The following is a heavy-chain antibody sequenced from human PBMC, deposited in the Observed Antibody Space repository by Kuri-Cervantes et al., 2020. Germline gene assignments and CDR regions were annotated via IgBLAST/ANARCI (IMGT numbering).Heavy chain of an antibody. J-gene: IGHJ4*02. CDR3: ARDTGYSSGWQYFDY. CDR2: IWYDGSNK. CDR1: GFTFSSYG. Sequence: GESLKISCAASGFTFSSYGMHWVRQAPGKGLEWVAVIWYDGSNKYYADSVKGRFTISRDNSKNTLYLQMNSLRAEDTAVYYCARDTGYSSGWQYFDYWGQGTLVTVSS. V-gene: IGHV3-33*08. D-gene: IGHD6-19*01.